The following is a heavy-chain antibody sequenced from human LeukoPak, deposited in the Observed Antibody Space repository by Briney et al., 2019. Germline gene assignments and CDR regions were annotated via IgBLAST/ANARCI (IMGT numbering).Heavy chain of an antibody. CDR3: AREGTSYSYYCMDV. CDR2: IYYNGRT. CDR1: GGSISFYH. J-gene: IGHJ6*02. Sequence: SETLSLTCTVSGGSISFYHWSWIRQSPGKGLEWIGYIYYNGRTNYNPSLKSRITISLDTSKNQFSLRLNSVTAADTALYYCAREGTSYSYYCMDVWGLGTTVTVSS. V-gene: IGHV4-59*01. D-gene: IGHD1-7*01.